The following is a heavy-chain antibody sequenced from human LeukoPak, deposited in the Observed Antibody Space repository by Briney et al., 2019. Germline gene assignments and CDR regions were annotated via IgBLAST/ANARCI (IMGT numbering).Heavy chain of an antibody. Sequence: GGSLRLSCAASGFTFSNHEMNWVRRAPGKGLEWISYILSSGSTMYYADSVKGRFTISRENAKNSLYLQMNSLRAGDTAVYYCAGSNPITFGGVTRSDAFDIWGQGTMVTVSS. D-gene: IGHD3-16*01. CDR1: GFTFSNHE. V-gene: IGHV3-48*03. J-gene: IGHJ3*02. CDR3: AGSNPITFGGVTRSDAFDI. CDR2: ILSSGSTM.